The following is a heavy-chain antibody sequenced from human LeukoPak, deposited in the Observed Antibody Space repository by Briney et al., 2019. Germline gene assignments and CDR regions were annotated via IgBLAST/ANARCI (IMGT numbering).Heavy chain of an antibody. D-gene: IGHD1-1*01. V-gene: IGHV3-15*01. CDR2: ILSKGNGGTA. J-gene: IGHJ4*02. Sequence: GGSLRLSCAASGLTFSDARMNWVREAPGKGLEWVGRILSKGNGGTADYAAPVKGRFTISRDDSKNTLYLQMNSLMTEDTAVYYCTSWNAATFDYWGQGTLVTVS. CDR1: GLTFSDAR. CDR3: TSWNAATFDY.